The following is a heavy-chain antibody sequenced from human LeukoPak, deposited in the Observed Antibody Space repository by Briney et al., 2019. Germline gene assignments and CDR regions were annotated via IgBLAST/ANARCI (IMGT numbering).Heavy chain of an antibody. Sequence: PSETLSLTCAVYGGSFSGYYWSWIRQPPGKGLEWIGYIYHSGSTYYNPSLKSRVTISVDRSKNQFSLKLSSVTAADTAVYYCARTNYDFWSGSYYYYMDVWGKGTTVTVSS. V-gene: IGHV4-34*01. CDR3: ARTNYDFWSGSYYYYMDV. CDR2: IYHSGST. D-gene: IGHD3-3*01. J-gene: IGHJ6*03. CDR1: GGSFSGYY.